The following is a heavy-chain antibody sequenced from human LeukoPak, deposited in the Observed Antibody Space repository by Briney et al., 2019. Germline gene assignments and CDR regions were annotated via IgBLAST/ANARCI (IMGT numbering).Heavy chain of an antibody. CDR1: GGSISSSSYY. Sequence: PSETLSLTCTVSGGSISSSSYYWRWIRQPPGKGLEWIGSIYYSASTYYNPSLKSRVTISVDTSKNQFALELSSVTAADTAVYYCARASGYYDSSGYHINYFDYWGQGTLVTVSS. D-gene: IGHD3-22*01. V-gene: IGHV4-39*01. CDR2: IYYSAST. CDR3: ARASGYYDSSGYHINYFDY. J-gene: IGHJ4*02.